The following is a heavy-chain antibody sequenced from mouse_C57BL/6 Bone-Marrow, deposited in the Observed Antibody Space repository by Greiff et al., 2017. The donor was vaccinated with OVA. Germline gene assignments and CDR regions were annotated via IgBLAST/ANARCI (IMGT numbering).Heavy chain of an antibody. V-gene: IGHV1-59*01. J-gene: IGHJ3*01. CDR2: IDPSDSYT. CDR1: GYTFTSYW. D-gene: IGHD5-1*01. CDR3: ARTYRTGFAY. Sequence: QVQLQQSGAELVRPGTSVKLSCKASGYTFTSYWMHWVKQRPGQGLEWIGVIDPSDSYTNYNQKFKGKATLTVDTSSSTAYMQLSSLTSEDSAVYYCARTYRTGFAYWGQGTLVTVSA.